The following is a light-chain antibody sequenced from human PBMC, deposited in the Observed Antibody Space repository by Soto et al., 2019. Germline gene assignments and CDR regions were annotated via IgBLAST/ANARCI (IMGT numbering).Light chain of an antibody. J-gene: IGKJ5*01. CDR3: QKYSSVIT. Sequence: DIQMTQSPSSLSASVGDRVTITCRASQGISNFLACYQQKPGKVPKLLISAASTLQSGVPSRFSGSGSGTDFTLTITSLQPEDVATYYCQKYSSVITFGQGTRLEI. V-gene: IGKV1-27*01. CDR1: QGISNF. CDR2: AAS.